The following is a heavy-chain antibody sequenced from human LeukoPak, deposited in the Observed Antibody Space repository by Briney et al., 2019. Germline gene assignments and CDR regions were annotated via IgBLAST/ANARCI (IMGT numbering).Heavy chain of an antibody. CDR3: ATCSGGSCYFEWFDP. J-gene: IGHJ5*02. CDR1: GYTLTELS. V-gene: IGHV1-24*01. CDR2: FDPEDGET. D-gene: IGHD2-15*01. Sequence: ASVKVSCKVSGYTLTELSMHWVRQAPGKGLEWMGGFDPEDGETIYAQKFQGRVTMTEDTSTDTAYMELSSLRSEDTAVYYCATCSGGSCYFEWFDPWGQGTLVTVSS.